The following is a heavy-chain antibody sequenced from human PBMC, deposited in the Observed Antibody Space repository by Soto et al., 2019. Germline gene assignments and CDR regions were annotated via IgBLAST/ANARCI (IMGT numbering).Heavy chain of an antibody. J-gene: IGHJ4*02. Sequence: ISQTTGEGLEWVAVIWYDGSNKYYADSVKGRFTISRDNSKNTLYLQMNSLRAEDTAVFYCARDRYSSGYYYAYRRQRSLVTGFS. D-gene: IGHD3-22*01. V-gene: IGHV3-33*01. CDR2: IWYDGSNK. CDR3: ARDRYSSGYYYAY.